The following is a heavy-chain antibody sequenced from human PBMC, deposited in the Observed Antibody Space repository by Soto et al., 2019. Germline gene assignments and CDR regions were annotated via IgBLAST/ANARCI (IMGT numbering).Heavy chain of an antibody. D-gene: IGHD1-1*01. CDR2: IYPGGTNI. CDR1: GYSFTSHY. V-gene: IGHV1-46*03. J-gene: IGHJ5*02. Sequence: ASVKVSCKAIGYSFTSHYMHWVRQAPGQGLEWMGTIYPGGTNIAYAQKFQGRVTMTKDTSTTTVYMELNSLTSEDTAVYYCARDQSWNDLLWYFDPWGLG. CDR3: ARDQSWNDLLWYFDP.